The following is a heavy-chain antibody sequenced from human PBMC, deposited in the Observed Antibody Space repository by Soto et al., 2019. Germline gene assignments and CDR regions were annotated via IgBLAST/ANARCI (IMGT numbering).Heavy chain of an antibody. CDR2: MNPKSGNT. V-gene: IGHV1-8*01. J-gene: IGHJ2*01. CDR1: GYTFSNYD. Sequence: QVQLEQSGAEVKKPGASVKVSCKASGYTFSNYDIQWVRQATGQGLEWMGWMNPKSGNTGYAQEFKGRLTMTRDTSITTAYMEVNSLKSEDTAVYYCARATRTWYYDLWGRGTLVTVAS. CDR3: ARATRTWYYDL.